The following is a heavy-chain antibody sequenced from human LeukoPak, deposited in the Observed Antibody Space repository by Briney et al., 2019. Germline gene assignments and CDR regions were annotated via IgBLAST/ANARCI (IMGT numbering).Heavy chain of an antibody. V-gene: IGHV3-23*01. Sequence: GGSLRLSCAASGFTFSSYAMSWVRQAPGKGLEWVSAISGSGGSTYYADSAKGQFTISRDNSKNTLYLQMNSLRAEDTAVYYCAKDLRAPTVVTPGRASDIWGQGTMVTVSS. D-gene: IGHD4-23*01. CDR2: ISGSGGST. CDR3: AKDLRAPTVVTPGRASDI. J-gene: IGHJ3*02. CDR1: GFTFSSYA.